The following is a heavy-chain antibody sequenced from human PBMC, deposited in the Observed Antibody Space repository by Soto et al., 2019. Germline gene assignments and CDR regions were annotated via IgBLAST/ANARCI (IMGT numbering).Heavy chain of an antibody. V-gene: IGHV1-69*08. Sequence: QVQLVQSGAEVKKPGSSVKVSCKASGGTFSTYTITWVRQAPGQGLEWMGRIIPIIGIINYAQKFQGRVTISADKFTRTAYMELTGLRSDDTAGYYCAGDPDSHYNDSHASSYPWGQGTLVTVSS. CDR3: AGDPDSHYNDSHASSYP. CDR2: IIPIIGII. CDR1: GGTFSTYT. J-gene: IGHJ5*02. D-gene: IGHD4-4*01.